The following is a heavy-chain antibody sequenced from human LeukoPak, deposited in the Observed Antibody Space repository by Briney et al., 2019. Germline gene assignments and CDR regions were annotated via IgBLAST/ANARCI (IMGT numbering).Heavy chain of an antibody. CDR1: GFTFSSYA. J-gene: IGHJ6*03. CDR3: AKDAFMARTNGYYMDV. CDR2: ISGSGVST. Sequence: GGSLRLSCAASGFTFSSYAMSWVRQAPGKGLEWVSAISGSGVSTYYADSVKGRFTFSRDNSKNTLYLQMNSLRAEDTAVYYCAKDAFMARTNGYYMDVWGKGTTVTISS. V-gene: IGHV3-23*01. D-gene: IGHD1-14*01.